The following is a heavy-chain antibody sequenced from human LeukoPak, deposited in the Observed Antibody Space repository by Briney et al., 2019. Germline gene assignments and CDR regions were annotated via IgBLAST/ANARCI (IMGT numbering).Heavy chain of an antibody. V-gene: IGHV3-23*01. CDR2: ISSSGGGT. CDR3: AKAYYYDSSGYYYLIFDY. CDR1: GFTFSSYA. D-gene: IGHD3-22*01. J-gene: IGHJ4*02. Sequence: GGSLRLSCAAFGFTFSSYAMSWVRQDPGKGLEWVSAISSSGGGTYYADSVKGRFTISRDNSKNTLYLQMNSLRAEDTAIYYCAKAYYYDSSGYYYLIFDYWGQGTLVTVSS.